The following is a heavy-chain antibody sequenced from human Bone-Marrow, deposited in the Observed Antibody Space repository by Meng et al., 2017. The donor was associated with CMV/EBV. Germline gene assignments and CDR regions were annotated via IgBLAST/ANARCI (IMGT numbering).Heavy chain of an antibody. CDR3: ARDGVGDYYDSSGEGVDY. D-gene: IGHD3-22*01. J-gene: IGHJ4*02. V-gene: IGHV3-9*01. CDR2: ISWNSGSI. CDR1: GFTFSSYG. Sequence: SLKISCAASGFTFSSYGMHWVRQAPGKGLEWVSGISWNSGSIGYADSVKGRFTISRDNAKNSLYLQMNSLRAEDTAVYYCARDGVGDYYDSSGEGVDYWGQGTLVTVS.